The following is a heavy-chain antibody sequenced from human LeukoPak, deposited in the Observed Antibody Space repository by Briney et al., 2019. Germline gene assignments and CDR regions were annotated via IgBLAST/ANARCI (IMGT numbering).Heavy chain of an antibody. CDR3: ARELMVRGESY. D-gene: IGHD3-10*01. Sequence: PSETLSLTCTVSGGSISSSSYYWGWIRQPPGKGLEWIGSIYYSGSTYYNPSLKGRVTISVDTSKNQFSLKLSSVTAADTAVYYCARELMVRGESYWGQGTLVTVSS. CDR2: IYYSGST. J-gene: IGHJ4*02. V-gene: IGHV4-39*07. CDR1: GGSISSSSYY.